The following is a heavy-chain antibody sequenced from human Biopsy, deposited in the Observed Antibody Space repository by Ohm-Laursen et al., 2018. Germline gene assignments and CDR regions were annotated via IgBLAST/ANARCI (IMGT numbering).Heavy chain of an antibody. CDR3: ARATNSTDWPYYYFYGMDV. CDR1: GGSISSDY. CDR2: IYYSGST. V-gene: IGHV4-59*01. J-gene: IGHJ6*02. Sequence: GTLSLTCTVSGGSISSDYWSWVRQTPGKGLEWIGYIYYSGSTNYNPSLKSRVTISVDTSKNQFSLRLNSVTAADTAVYYCARATNSTDWPYYYFYGMDVWGQGTTVTASS. D-gene: IGHD2/OR15-2a*01.